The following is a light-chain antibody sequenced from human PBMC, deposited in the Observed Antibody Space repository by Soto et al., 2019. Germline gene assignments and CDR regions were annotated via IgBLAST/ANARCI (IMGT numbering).Light chain of an antibody. J-gene: IGLJ2*01. V-gene: IGLV2-8*01. CDR3: SSFVHKNNLL. Sequence: QSVLTQPPSASGSPGQSVTISCTGTSDDIGTYNYVSWFQQPSGNAPKLIIYEVDKRPSGVPNRFSGSKSGNTASLTISGRQAEDEADYYCSSFVHKNNLLFGGGTK. CDR1: SDDIGTYNY. CDR2: EVD.